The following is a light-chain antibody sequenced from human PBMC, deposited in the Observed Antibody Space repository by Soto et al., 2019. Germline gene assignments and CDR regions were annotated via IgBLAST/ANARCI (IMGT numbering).Light chain of an antibody. Sequence: QSVLTQPPSASGTPGQRVTISCSGSSSNIGSHTVNWYQQLPGTAPKLLIYTNNQRPSGVPDRFSASKSGTSASLAISGLQSEDEADYYCAAWDDSLKGVFGGGTQLTVL. V-gene: IGLV1-44*01. J-gene: IGLJ2*01. CDR2: TNN. CDR3: AAWDDSLKGV. CDR1: SSNIGSHT.